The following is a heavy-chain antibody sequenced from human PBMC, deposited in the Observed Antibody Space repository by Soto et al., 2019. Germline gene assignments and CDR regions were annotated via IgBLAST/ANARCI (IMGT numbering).Heavy chain of an antibody. CDR2: IYQDGNA. CDR1: GGSISGVYYS. D-gene: IGHD3-22*01. Sequence: SETLSLTCAVSGGSISGVYYSWSCIRQSPGKGQEWIGYIYQDGNAFYNPSLKNRVSISLDRSIIQFSLSLNSVTAADTAFYYCARGSNSGGYYVGFDYWGQGTLVTVSS. V-gene: IGHV4-30-2*06. CDR3: ARGSNSGGYYVGFDY. J-gene: IGHJ4*02.